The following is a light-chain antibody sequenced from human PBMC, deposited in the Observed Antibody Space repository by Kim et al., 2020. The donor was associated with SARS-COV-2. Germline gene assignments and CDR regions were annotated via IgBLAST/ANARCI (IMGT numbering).Light chain of an antibody. J-gene: IGKJ5*01. CDR1: QSLTTF. CDR2: AAS. V-gene: IGKV1-39*01. CDR3: QQSYSNPIT. Sequence: DIQMTQSPSSLSASVGDRVTITCRASQSLTTFLNWYQQKPGQAPKLLIYAASSLQGGVPSRFSGSGSGTDFTLTISSLQPEDFATYYCQQSYSNPITFGQGTRLEIK.